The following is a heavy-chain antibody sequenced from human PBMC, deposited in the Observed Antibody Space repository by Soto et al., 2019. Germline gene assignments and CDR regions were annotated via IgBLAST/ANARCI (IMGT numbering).Heavy chain of an antibody. J-gene: IGHJ4*02. CDR3: ARGERITMVRGVARIDY. Sequence: GASVKVSCKAPGYTFTGYYMHWVRRAPGQRLERMGWINPNSGGTNYAQKFQGWVTMTRETSISAAYMELSRLRSDDTAVYYCARGERITMVRGVARIDYWGQGTLDTVSS. D-gene: IGHD3-10*01. CDR2: INPNSGGT. CDR1: GYTFTGYY. V-gene: IGHV1-2*04.